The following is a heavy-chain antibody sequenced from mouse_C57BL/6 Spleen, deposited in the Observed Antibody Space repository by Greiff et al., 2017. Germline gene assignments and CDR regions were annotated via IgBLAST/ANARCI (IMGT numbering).Heavy chain of an antibody. CDR2: INPNNGGT. D-gene: IGHD2-4*01. V-gene: IGHV1-22*01. CDR3: ARSSYDYPFDY. CDR1: GYTFTDYN. Sequence: EVQLVESGPELVKPGASVKMSCKASGYTFTDYNMHWVKQSHGKSLEWIGYINPNNGGTSYNQKFKGKATLTVNKSSSTAYMELRSLTSEDSAVYYCARSSYDYPFDYWGQGTTLTVSS. J-gene: IGHJ2*01.